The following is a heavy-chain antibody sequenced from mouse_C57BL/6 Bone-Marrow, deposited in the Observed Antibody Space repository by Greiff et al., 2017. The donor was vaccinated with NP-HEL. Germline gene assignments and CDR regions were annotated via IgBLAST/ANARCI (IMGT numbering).Heavy chain of an antibody. J-gene: IGHJ4*01. CDR2: INYDGSST. CDR1: GFTFSDYY. CDR3: AREGYYYGSSYRNYAMDY. Sequence: DVMLVESEGGLVQPGSSMKLSCTASGFTFSDYYMAWVRQVPEKGLEWVANINYDGSSTYYLDSLKSRFIISRDNAKNILYLQMSSLKSEDTATYYCAREGYYYGSSYRNYAMDYWGQGTSVTVSS. D-gene: IGHD1-1*01. V-gene: IGHV5-16*01.